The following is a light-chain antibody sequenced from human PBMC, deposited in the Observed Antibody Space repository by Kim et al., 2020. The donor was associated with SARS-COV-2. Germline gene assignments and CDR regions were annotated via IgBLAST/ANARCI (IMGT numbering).Light chain of an antibody. CDR1: SNNVGNQG. CDR3: SAWDSSLSVVV. V-gene: IGLV10-54*01. CDR2: RNN. Sequence: QAGLTQPPSVSKGLRQTATLTCTGNSNNVGNQGAAWLQQHQGHPPKLLSYRNNNRPSGISERLSASRSGNTVSLTITGLQPEDEADYYCSAWDSSLSVVVFGGGTQLTVL. J-gene: IGLJ2*01.